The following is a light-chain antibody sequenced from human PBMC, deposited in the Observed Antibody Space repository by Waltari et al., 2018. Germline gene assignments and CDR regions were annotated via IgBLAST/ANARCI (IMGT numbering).Light chain of an antibody. CDR3: SSFTTTNSWV. Sequence: HSALAQPASVSGSPGRSISISCTGTSTDVGAYTYVSWYQQHPGKAPRLMIYDVNNRPSGVSNRFSGSKSGNTASLTISGLQAEDEADYYCSSFTTTNSWVFGGGTKLTVL. J-gene: IGLJ3*02. CDR1: STDVGAYTY. V-gene: IGLV2-14*03. CDR2: DVN.